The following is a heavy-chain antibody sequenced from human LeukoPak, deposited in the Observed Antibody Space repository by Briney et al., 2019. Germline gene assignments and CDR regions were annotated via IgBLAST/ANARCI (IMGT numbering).Heavy chain of an antibody. Sequence: PSETLSLTCADYGGSFSGYYWSWIRQPPGKGLEWIGEINHSGSTNYNPSLKSRVTISVDTSKNQFSLKLSSVTAADTAVYYCARSGTMVRGVIITRKDYYYYYGMDVWGKGTTVTVSS. CDR1: GGSFSGYY. D-gene: IGHD3-10*01. V-gene: IGHV4-34*01. CDR2: INHSGST. J-gene: IGHJ6*04. CDR3: ARSGTMVRGVIITRKDYYYYYGMDV.